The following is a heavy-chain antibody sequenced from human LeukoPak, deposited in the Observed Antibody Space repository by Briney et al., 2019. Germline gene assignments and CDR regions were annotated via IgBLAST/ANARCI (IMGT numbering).Heavy chain of an antibody. CDR1: GGSISSGGYY. CDR2: IYYSGST. CDR3: ARVGCSTSCPNWFDP. J-gene: IGHJ5*02. Sequence: PSETLSLTCTVSGGSISSGGYYWSWIRQHPGKGLEWIGYIYYSGSTCHNPSLKSRVTISVDTSKNQFSLKLSSVTAADTAVYYCARVGCSTSCPNWFDPWGQGTLVTVSS. V-gene: IGHV4-31*03. D-gene: IGHD2-2*01.